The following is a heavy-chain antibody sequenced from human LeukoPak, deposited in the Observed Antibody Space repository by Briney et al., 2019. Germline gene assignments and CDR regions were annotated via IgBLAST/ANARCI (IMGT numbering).Heavy chain of an antibody. J-gene: IGHJ6*03. Sequence: SETLSLTCAVYGGSFSGYYWSWIRQPPGKGLEWIGEINHSGSTNYNPSLKSRVTISVDTSKNQFSLKLSSVTAADTAVYYCAGRGAARPYYYYMDVWGKGTTVTVSS. V-gene: IGHV4-34*01. CDR2: INHSGST. D-gene: IGHD6-6*01. CDR3: AGRGAARPYYYYMDV. CDR1: GGSFSGYY.